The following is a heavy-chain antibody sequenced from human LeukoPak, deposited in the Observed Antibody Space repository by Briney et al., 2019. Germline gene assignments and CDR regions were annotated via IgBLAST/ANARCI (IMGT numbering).Heavy chain of an antibody. Sequence: GGSLRLSCTASGFTFGDYAMSWVRQAPGKGLEWVGFIRSKAYGGTTEYAASVKGRFTISRDDSKSIAYLQMNSLKTEDTAVYYCTRDPSGRTAVYYFDYWGQGTLVTVSS. V-gene: IGHV3-49*04. CDR1: GFTFGDYA. D-gene: IGHD3-10*01. CDR2: IRSKAYGGTT. CDR3: TRDPSGRTAVYYFDY. J-gene: IGHJ4*02.